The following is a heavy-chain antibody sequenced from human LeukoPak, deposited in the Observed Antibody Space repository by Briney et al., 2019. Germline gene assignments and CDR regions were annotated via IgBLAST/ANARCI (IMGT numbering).Heavy chain of an antibody. CDR1: GGSISSYY. CDR3: ARSPLYDFWSGYYTGEFGYYYYMDV. Sequence: SETLSLTCTPSGGSISSYYWSWIRQPPGKGLEWIGYIYYSGSTNYNPSLKSRVTISVDTSKNQFSLKLTSVTAADTAVYYCARSPLYDFWSGYYTGEFGYYYYMDVWGKGTTVTVSS. D-gene: IGHD3-3*01. J-gene: IGHJ6*03. CDR2: IYYSGST. V-gene: IGHV4-59*01.